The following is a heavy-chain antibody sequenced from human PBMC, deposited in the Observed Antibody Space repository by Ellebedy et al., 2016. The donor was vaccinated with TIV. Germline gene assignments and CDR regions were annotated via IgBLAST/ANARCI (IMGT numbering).Heavy chain of an antibody. Sequence: GESLKISCAASGFTFSSYGMHWVRQAPGKGLEWVTFIWYDGSNKYYADSVKGRFTISRDNSKNTLYLQMNSLRAEDTGVYYCVKVGMQFLEWLPFGFWGQGTLVTVSS. V-gene: IGHV3-30*02. J-gene: IGHJ4*02. CDR1: GFTFSSYG. CDR3: VKVGMQFLEWLPFGF. D-gene: IGHD3-3*01. CDR2: IWYDGSNK.